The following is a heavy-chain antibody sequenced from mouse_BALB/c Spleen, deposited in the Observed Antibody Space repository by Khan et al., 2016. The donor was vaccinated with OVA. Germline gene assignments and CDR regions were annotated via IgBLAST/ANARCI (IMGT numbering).Heavy chain of an antibody. CDR3: ARGNWAY. CDR1: GFTFSSFG. D-gene: IGHD4-1*01. CDR2: INSGSTTI. V-gene: IGHV5-17*02. Sequence: EVQLQESGGGLVQPGGSRKLSCAASGFTFSSFGMHWVRQAPEKGLEWVAYINSGSTTIYYADPVKGRFTVSRDNPKNTLFLQMTSLRSEDTAMYYCARGNWAYWAQGTTRTAS. J-gene: IGHJ2*01.